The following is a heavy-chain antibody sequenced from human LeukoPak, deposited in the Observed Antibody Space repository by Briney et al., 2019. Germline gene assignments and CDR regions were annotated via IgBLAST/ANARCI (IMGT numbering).Heavy chain of an antibody. V-gene: IGHV1-69*13. J-gene: IGHJ4*02. D-gene: IGHD6-19*01. CDR1: GGTFSSYA. CDR3: ARVHLKYSSGWGFDY. CDR2: IIPIFGTA. Sequence: SVKVSCKASGGTFSSYAISWVRQAPGQGLEWMGGIIPIFGTANYAQKFQGRVTITADGSTSTAYMELSSLRSEDTAVYYCARVHLKYSSGWGFDYWGQGTLVTVSS.